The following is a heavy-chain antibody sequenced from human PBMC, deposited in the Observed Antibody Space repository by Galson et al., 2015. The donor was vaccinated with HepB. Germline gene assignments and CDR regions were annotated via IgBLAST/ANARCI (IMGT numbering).Heavy chain of an antibody. V-gene: IGHV1-69*04. CDR2: IIPILGIA. D-gene: IGHD2-21*02. CDR1: GGTFSSYA. J-gene: IGHJ4*02. Sequence: SVKVSCKASGGTFSSYAISWVRQAPGQGLEWMGRIIPILGIANYAQKFQGRVTITADKSTSTAYMELSSLRSEDTAVYYCAREVPHIVVVTATPYYFAYWGQGTLVTVSS. CDR3: AREVPHIVVVTATPYYFAY.